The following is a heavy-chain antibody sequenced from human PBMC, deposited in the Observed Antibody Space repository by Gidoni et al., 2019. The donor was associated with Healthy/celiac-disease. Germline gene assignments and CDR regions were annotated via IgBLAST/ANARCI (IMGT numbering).Heavy chain of an antibody. CDR1: GGSISSGAYY. CDR2: IYYSGST. CDR3: ARGGSADYYDSSGYYVDY. V-gene: IGHV4-30-4*01. D-gene: IGHD3-22*01. Sequence: LSLTCTVAGGSISSGAYYWSWVRQPPGKGLEWMGYIYYSGSTYYNPSLKSRVTISGDTSKNQFSLKLSSVTAADTAVYYCARGGSADYYDSSGYYVDYWGQGTLVTVSS. J-gene: IGHJ4*02.